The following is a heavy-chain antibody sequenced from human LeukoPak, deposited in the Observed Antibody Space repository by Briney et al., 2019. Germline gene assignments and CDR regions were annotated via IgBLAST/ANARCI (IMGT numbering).Heavy chain of an antibody. Sequence: GRSLRLSCAASGFTFDDYAMHWVRQAPGKGLEWVSGISWNSGSIGYADSVKGRFTISRDNAKNSLYLQMNSLRAEDMALYYCAKGGDRELSSGWWGFLDYWGQGTLVTVSS. CDR1: GFTFDDYA. CDR2: ISWNSGSI. CDR3: AKGGDRELSSGWWGFLDY. J-gene: IGHJ4*02. V-gene: IGHV3-9*03. D-gene: IGHD6-19*01.